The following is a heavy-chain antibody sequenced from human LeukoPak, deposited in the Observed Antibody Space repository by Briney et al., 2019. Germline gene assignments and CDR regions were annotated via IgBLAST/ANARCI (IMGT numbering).Heavy chain of an antibody. J-gene: IGHJ4*02. CDR2: ISSGSSPI. V-gene: IGHV3-48*01. D-gene: IGHD5-12*01. Sequence: PGGSLRLSCAASGFIFSSYSMNWVRQAPGKGLEWVSYISSGSSPIYYADSVRGRFTISRDNSKNTLYLQMNSLRAEDTAVYYCAKWGRGGYDYFDYWGQGTLVTVSS. CDR1: GFIFSSYS. CDR3: AKWGRGGYDYFDY.